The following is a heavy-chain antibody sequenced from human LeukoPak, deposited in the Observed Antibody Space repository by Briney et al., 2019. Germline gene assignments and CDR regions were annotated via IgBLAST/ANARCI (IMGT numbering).Heavy chain of an antibody. CDR1: GGSISSSSYY. J-gene: IGHJ4*02. V-gene: IGHV4-61*05. CDR3: ARAVAGTSIHFDY. CDR2: IYYSGST. D-gene: IGHD6-19*01. Sequence: SETLSLTCTVSGGSISSSSYYWSWIRQPPGKGLEWIGYIYYSGSTNYNPSLKSRVTISVDTSKNQFSLKLSSVTAADTVVYYCARAVAGTSIHFDYWGQGTLVTVSS.